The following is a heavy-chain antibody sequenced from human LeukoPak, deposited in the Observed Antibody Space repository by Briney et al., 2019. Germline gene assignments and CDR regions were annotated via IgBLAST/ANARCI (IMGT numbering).Heavy chain of an antibody. D-gene: IGHD5-12*01. CDR3: ASWQVDIVATTFVDY. CDR2: INPNSGGT. V-gene: IGHV1-2*02. J-gene: IGHJ4*02. Sequence: GASVKVSCKASGYTFTGYYMHWVRQAPGQGLEWMGWINPNSGGTNYAQKFQGRVTMTRDTSISTAYMELSRLRSDDTAVYHCASWQVDIVATTFVDYWGQGTLVTVSS. CDR1: GYTFTGYY.